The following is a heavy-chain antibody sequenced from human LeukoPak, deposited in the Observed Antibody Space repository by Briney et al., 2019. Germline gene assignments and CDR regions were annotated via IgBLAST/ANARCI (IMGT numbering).Heavy chain of an antibody. V-gene: IGHV4-39*01. Sequence: SETLSLTCTVSGGSISSSSYYWGWIRQPPGKGLEWIGSIYYSGSTYYNPSLESRVTISVDTSKNQFSLKLSSVTAADTAVYYCARSENWFDPWGQGTLVTVSS. CDR2: IYYSGST. CDR1: GGSISSSSYY. J-gene: IGHJ5*02. CDR3: ARSENWFDP.